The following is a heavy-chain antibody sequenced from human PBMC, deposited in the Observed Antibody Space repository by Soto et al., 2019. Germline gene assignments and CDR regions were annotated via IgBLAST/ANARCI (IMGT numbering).Heavy chain of an antibody. J-gene: IGHJ6*02. V-gene: IGHV3-30-3*01. CDR2: ISYDGSNK. D-gene: IGHD1-1*01. CDR1: GFTFSSYA. CDR3: ARDRLRYNWNDFPYYYYGMDV. Sequence: QVQLVESGGGVVQPGRSLRLSCAASGFTFSSYAMHWVRQAPGKGLEWVAVISYDGSNKYYADSVKGRFTISRDNSXXTLYLQMSSLSAEDTAVYYCARDRLRYNWNDFPYYYYGMDVWGQGTTVTVSS.